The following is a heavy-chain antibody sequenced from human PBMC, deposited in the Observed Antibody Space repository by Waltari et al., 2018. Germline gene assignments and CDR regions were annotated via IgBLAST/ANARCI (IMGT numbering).Heavy chain of an antibody. CDR2: IYYSGST. D-gene: IGHD1-26*01. J-gene: IGHJ4*02. V-gene: IGHV4-59*01. CDR3: ARFPLVGATPRAFDY. CDR1: GGSLSSYY. Sequence: QVQLQESGPGLVKPSETLSLTCTVSGGSLSSYYWSWIRQPPGKGLEWIGYIYYSGSTNYNPSLKRRVTISVDTSKNQFSLKLSSVTAADTAVYYCARFPLVGATPRAFDYWGQGTLVTVSS.